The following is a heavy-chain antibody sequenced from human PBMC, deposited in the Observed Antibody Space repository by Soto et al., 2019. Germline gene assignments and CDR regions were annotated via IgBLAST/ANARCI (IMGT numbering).Heavy chain of an antibody. CDR3: ARTRGYFDY. V-gene: IGHV3-30-3*01. J-gene: IGHJ4*02. CDR1: GFTFSSYA. CDR2: ISYDGSNK. Sequence: QVQLVESGGGGVQPGRSPRLSCAASGFTFSSYAMHWVRQAPGKGLEWVAVISYDGSNKYYADSVKGRFTISRDNSKNTLYLQMNSLRAEDTAVYYCARTRGYFDYWGQGTLVTVSS. D-gene: IGHD2-2*01.